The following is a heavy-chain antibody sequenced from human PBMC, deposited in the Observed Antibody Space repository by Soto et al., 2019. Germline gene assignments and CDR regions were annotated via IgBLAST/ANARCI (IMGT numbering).Heavy chain of an antibody. CDR1: GYTFTSYG. CDR2: ISAYNGNT. D-gene: IGHD3-10*01. CDR3: ARLGTLWELRGMEV. Sequence: ASVKISCKASGYTFTSYGISWVRQAPGQGLEWMGWISAYNGNTNYAQKLQGRVTMTTDTSTSTAYMELRSLRSDDTAVYYCARLGTLWELRGMEVWGEGTTVTVSS. V-gene: IGHV1-18*01. J-gene: IGHJ6*04.